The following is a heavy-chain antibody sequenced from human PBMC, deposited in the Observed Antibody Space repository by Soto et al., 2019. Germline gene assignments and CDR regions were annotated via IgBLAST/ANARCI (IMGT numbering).Heavy chain of an antibody. D-gene: IGHD3-22*01. Sequence: GGSLRLSCAASGFTFSSYGMHWVRQAPGKGLEWVAVISYDGGNKYYADSVKGRFTISRDNSKSTLYLQMNSLRAEDTAVYYCAKWGSGYFYYYYYGMDVWGQGTTVTVSS. J-gene: IGHJ6*02. CDR2: ISYDGGNK. CDR1: GFTFSSYG. CDR3: AKWGSGYFYYYYYGMDV. V-gene: IGHV3-30*18.